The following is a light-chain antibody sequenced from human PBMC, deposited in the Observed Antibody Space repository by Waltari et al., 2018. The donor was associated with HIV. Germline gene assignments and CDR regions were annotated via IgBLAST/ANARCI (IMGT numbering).Light chain of an antibody. CDR2: WAS. CDR3: QQYYSTLT. Sequence: DILLTQSPDSLPLSLSEWATLNCKFSPSFLYRSHNKNELAWYQQRPGQPPKLRICWASTRESGVPDRCSGSGAGTDFTLTISSLQPEDVAVYYCQQYYSTLTFGGGTRVEIK. CDR1: PSFLYRSHNKNE. J-gene: IGKJ4*01. V-gene: IGKV4-1*01.